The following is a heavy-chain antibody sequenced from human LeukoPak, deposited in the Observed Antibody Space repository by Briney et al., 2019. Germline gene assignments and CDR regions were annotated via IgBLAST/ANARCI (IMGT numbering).Heavy chain of an antibody. J-gene: IGHJ4*02. CDR2: IYSGGST. Sequence: GGSLRLSCAASGFTVSSNYMSWVRQAPGKGLEWVSVIYSGGSTYYADSVKGRFTISRDNSKNTLYLQMNSLRAEDTAVYYCARDSVYGSGSYWGQGTLVTVSS. V-gene: IGHV3-66*01. D-gene: IGHD3-10*01. CDR1: GFTVSSNY. CDR3: ARDSVYGSGSY.